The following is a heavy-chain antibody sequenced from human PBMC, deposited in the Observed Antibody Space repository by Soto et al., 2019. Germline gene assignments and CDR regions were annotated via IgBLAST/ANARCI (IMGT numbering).Heavy chain of an antibody. D-gene: IGHD3-3*01. CDR3: ARVQTLFGIINVFDY. Sequence: SETLSLTCTVSGGSISSYYWSWIRQPPGKGLECIXYXYXXXRXYXXXSXXXXVTISIDTSKTQFSLKLSSVTAADTALYYCARVQTLFGIINVFDYWGQGTLVTVSS. V-gene: IGHV4-59*06. CDR2: XYXXXRX. J-gene: IGHJ4*02. CDR1: GGSISSYY.